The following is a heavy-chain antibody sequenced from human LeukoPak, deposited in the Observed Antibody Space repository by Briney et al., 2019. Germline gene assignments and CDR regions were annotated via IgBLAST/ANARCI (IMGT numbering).Heavy chain of an antibody. CDR1: GGSISSSSYY. D-gene: IGHD3-9*01. J-gene: IGHJ5*02. Sequence: SETLSLTCTVSGGSISSSSYYWGWIRQPPGKGLEWIGSIYYSGSTYYNPSLKSRVTISVDTSKNQFSLKLSSVTAADTAVYYCARGCDILTAHWGDWFDPWGQGTLVTVSS. CDR2: IYYSGST. CDR3: ARGCDILTAHWGDWFDP. V-gene: IGHV4-39*07.